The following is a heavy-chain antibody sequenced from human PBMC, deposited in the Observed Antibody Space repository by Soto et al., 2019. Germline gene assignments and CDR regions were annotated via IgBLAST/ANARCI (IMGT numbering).Heavy chain of an antibody. D-gene: IGHD2-2*01. CDR2: MNPNSGNT. V-gene: IGHV1-8*01. Sequence: ASVKVSCKASGYTFTSYDINWVRQATGQGLEWMGWMNPNSGNTGYAQKFQGRVTMTRNTSISTAYMELSSLRSEDTAVYYCARGALNCSSTSCEGVYYYYYSGMDVWGQGTTVTVSS. CDR1: GYTFTSYD. CDR3: ARGALNCSSTSCEGVYYYYYSGMDV. J-gene: IGHJ6*02.